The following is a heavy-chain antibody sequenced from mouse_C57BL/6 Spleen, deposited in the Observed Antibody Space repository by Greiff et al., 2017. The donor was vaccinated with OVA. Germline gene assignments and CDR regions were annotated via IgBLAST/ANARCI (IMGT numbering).Heavy chain of an antibody. CDR1: GYSITSGYY. Sequence: EVKLQESGPGLVKPSQSLSLTCSVTGYSITSGYYWNWIRQFPGNKLEWMGYISYDGSNNYNPSLKNRISITRDTSKNQCFLKLNSVTTEDTATYYCAREGDDYGYYFDYWGQGTTLTVSS. V-gene: IGHV3-6*01. CDR3: AREGDDYGYYFDY. J-gene: IGHJ2*01. D-gene: IGHD2-4*01. CDR2: ISYDGSN.